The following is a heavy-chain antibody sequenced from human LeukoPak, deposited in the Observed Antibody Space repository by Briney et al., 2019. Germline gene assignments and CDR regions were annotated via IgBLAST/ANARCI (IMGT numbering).Heavy chain of an antibody. CDR2: IYYSGST. J-gene: IGHJ4*01. Sequence: SETLSLTCAVYGGSFSGYYWSWLRQPPGKGLEWLGYIYYSGSTNYNPSLKSRVTISVDTSKNQFSLKLSSVTAADTAVYYCARNKCSGGSCFPLLDYWGQGTLVTVSS. CDR3: ARNKCSGGSCFPLLDY. D-gene: IGHD2-15*01. CDR1: GGSFSGYY. V-gene: IGHV4-59*01.